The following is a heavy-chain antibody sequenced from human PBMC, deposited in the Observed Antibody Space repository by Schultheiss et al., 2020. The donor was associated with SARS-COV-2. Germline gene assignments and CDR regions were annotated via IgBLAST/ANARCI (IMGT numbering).Heavy chain of an antibody. CDR1: GFTFSDYY. J-gene: IGHJ6*02. D-gene: IGHD6-19*01. Sequence: GGSLRLSCAASGFTFSDYYMSWIRQAPGKGLEWVSYISSSSSYTNYADSVKGRFTISRDNAKNSLYLQMNSLRAEDTAVYYCARSYSSGWYSYYGMDVWGQGTTVTVSS. CDR2: ISSSSSYT. CDR3: ARSYSSGWYSYYGMDV. V-gene: IGHV3-11*06.